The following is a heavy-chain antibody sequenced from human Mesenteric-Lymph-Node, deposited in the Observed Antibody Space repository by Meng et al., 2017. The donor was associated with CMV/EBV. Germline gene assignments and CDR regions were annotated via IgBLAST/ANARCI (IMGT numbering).Heavy chain of an antibody. D-gene: IGHD6-13*01. CDR3: ARDRGWTAAGNSGDY. V-gene: IGHV3-21*01. J-gene: IGHJ4*02. CDR1: GFTFSSYS. CDR2: ISSSSSYI. Sequence: GESLKISCAASGFTFSSYSMNWVRQAPGKGLEWVSSISSSSSYIYYADSVKGRFTISRDNAKNSLYLQMNSLRAEDTAVYYCARDRGWTAAGNSGDYWGQGTLVTVSS.